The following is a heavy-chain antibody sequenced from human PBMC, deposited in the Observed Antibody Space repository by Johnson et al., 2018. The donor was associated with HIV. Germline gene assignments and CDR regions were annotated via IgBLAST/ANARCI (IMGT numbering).Heavy chain of an antibody. CDR3: ARTRQAAFDI. Sequence: VQLVESGGGLVQPGRSLRLSCAASGFTFDDYAMHWVRQAPGKGLEWVSGINWNGGSTGYADSVKGRFTISRDNSKNTLYLQMNSLRAEDTAVYYCARTRQAAFDIWGQGTMVTVSS. V-gene: IGHV3-20*04. J-gene: IGHJ3*02. CDR1: GFTFDDYA. CDR2: INWNGGST.